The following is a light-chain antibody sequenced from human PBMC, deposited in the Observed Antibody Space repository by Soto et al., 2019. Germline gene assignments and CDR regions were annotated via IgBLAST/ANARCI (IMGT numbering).Light chain of an antibody. CDR3: SSLTSGSIR. V-gene: IGLV2-14*01. Sequence: QSALTQPASVSGSPGQSITISCTGTSNDVGANDYDFWYQQYSGKAPKLMVYEVSNRPSGVSNRFSGSKSGNTAYLTISGLQAEDEADYYCSSLTSGSIRFGGGTKVTVL. CDR2: EVS. CDR1: SNDVGANDY. J-gene: IGLJ2*01.